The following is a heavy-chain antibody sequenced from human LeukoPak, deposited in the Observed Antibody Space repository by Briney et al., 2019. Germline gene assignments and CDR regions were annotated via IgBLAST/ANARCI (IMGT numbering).Heavy chain of an antibody. Sequence: SETLSLTCTVSGGSISSYYWSWIRQPPGKGLEWIGYIYYSGSTNYNPSLKSRVTISVDTSKNQFSLKLSSVTAADTAIYYCARRTHYYYAMDVWGQGTTVTVSS. CDR3: ARRTHYYYAMDV. CDR2: IYYSGST. CDR1: GGSISSYY. D-gene: IGHD1/OR15-1a*01. J-gene: IGHJ6*02. V-gene: IGHV4-59*01.